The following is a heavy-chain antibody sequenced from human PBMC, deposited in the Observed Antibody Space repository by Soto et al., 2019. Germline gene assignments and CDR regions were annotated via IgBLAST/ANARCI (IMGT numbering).Heavy chain of an antibody. D-gene: IGHD1-1*01. J-gene: IGHJ4*02. CDR2: ISAHNGNT. CDR3: ARGRYGDY. Sequence: QVHLVQSGAEVKKPGASVKVSCKGSGYTFTTYGITWVRQAPGQGLEWMGWISAHNGNTNYAQKLQGRVTVTRDTSTSTAYMELRSLISDDTAVYYCARGRYGDYWGQGAQVTVSS. V-gene: IGHV1-18*01. CDR1: GYTFTTYG.